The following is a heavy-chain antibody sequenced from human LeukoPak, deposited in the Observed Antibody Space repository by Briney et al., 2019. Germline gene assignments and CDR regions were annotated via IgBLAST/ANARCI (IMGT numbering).Heavy chain of an antibody. J-gene: IGHJ5*02. CDR3: ARGRKYCSSTSCYYNWFDP. D-gene: IGHD2-2*01. CDR1: GGSISSGSYY. CDR2: IYTSGST. Sequence: SETLSLTCTVSGGSISSGSYYWSWIRQPAGKGLEWIGRIYTSGSTNYNPSLKSRVTISVDTSKNQFSLKLSSVTAADTAVYYCARGRKYCSSTSCYYNWFDPWGQGTLVTVSS. V-gene: IGHV4-61*02.